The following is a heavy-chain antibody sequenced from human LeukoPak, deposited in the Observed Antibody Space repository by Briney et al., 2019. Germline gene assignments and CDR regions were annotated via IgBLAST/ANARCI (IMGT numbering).Heavy chain of an antibody. J-gene: IGHJ3*02. D-gene: IGHD1-26*01. Sequence: PGGSLRLSCAASGFTFSSYWMSWVRQAPGKGLEWVANIKQDGSEKYYVDSVKGRFTISRDNAKNSLYLQMNSLRAEDTAVYYCAKGRWEVNLSDAFDIWGQGTLVTVSS. CDR1: GFTFSSYW. CDR2: IKQDGSEK. CDR3: AKGRWEVNLSDAFDI. V-gene: IGHV3-7*05.